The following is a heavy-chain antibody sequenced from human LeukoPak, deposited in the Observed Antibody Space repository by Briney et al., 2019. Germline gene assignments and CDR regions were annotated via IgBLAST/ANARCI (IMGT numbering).Heavy chain of an antibody. CDR2: IYTSGST. Sequence: PSQTLSLTCTVSGGSISSGSYYWSWIRQPAGKGLEWIGRIYTSGSTNYNPSLKSRVTISVDTSKNQFSLKLSSVTAADTAVYYCARVPPWFGGPPGAFDIWGQGTMVTVSS. D-gene: IGHD3-10*01. CDR1: GGSISSGSYY. J-gene: IGHJ3*02. V-gene: IGHV4-61*02. CDR3: ARVPPWFGGPPGAFDI.